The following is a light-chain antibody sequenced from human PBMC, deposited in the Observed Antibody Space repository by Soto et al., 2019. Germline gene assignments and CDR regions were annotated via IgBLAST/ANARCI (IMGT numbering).Light chain of an antibody. CDR2: DAS. Sequence: ERVMTQSPATLSVSPGERATLSCRASQSVNSNLAWYQQKPGQAPRLLIYDASTRATGIPARFSGSGSGTEFTLTISSLQSEDFAVYYCQQYTNWPLTFGGGTKVEIK. CDR3: QQYTNWPLT. V-gene: IGKV3-15*01. J-gene: IGKJ4*01. CDR1: QSVNSN.